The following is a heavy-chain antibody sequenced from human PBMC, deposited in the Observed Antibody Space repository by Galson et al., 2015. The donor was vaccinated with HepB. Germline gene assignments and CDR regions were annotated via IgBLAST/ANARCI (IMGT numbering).Heavy chain of an antibody. CDR1: GFTFSSYG. D-gene: IGHD2-2*01. J-gene: IGHJ6*03. CDR3: AKQGYCSSITCSYHYYYYMDV. CDR2: ISYDGINK. Sequence: SLRLSCAASGFTFSSYGMHWVRQAPGTGLQWVGVISYDGINKYYGDSVKGRFTISRDTSKNTLYLQMSSLRAEDTAVYYCAKQGYCSSITCSYHYYYYMDVWGKGTTVTVSS. V-gene: IGHV3-30*18.